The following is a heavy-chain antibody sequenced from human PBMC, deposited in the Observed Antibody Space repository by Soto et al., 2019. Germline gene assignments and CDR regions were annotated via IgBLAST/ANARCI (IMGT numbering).Heavy chain of an antibody. CDR3: ARGIRYYYDSSGYLLDY. J-gene: IGHJ4*02. V-gene: IGHV4-30-4*01. CDR1: GGSISSGDYY. D-gene: IGHD3-22*01. CDR2: IYYSGST. Sequence: SETLSLTCTVSGGSISSGDYYWSWIRQPPGKGLEWIGYIYYSGSTYYNPSLKSRVTISVDTSKNQFSLKPSSVTAADTAAYYCARGIRYYYDSSGYLLDYWGQGTLVTVS.